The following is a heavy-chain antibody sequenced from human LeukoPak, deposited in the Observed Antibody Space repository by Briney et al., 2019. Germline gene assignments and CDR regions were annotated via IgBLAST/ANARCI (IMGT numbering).Heavy chain of an antibody. Sequence: SETLSLTCTVSGGSISSYYWSWIRQPPGKGLEWIGFIYYRESTNYNPSLESRVTISVDTSKNRFSLKLSSVTAADTAVYYCARDRYSGYDGFGAFDIWGQGTMVTVSS. CDR3: ARDRYSGYDGFGAFDI. J-gene: IGHJ3*02. CDR2: IYYREST. V-gene: IGHV4-59*01. D-gene: IGHD5-12*01. CDR1: GGSISSYY.